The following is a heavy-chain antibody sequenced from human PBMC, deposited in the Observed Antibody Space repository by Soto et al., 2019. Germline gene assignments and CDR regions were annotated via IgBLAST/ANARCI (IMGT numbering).Heavy chain of an antibody. J-gene: IGHJ4*02. CDR1: GFTFSSYA. V-gene: IGHV3-30-3*01. Sequence: GGSLRLSCAASGFTFSSYAMHWVRQAPGKGLEWVAVISYDGSNKYYADSVKGRFTISRDNSKNTLYLQMNSLRAEDTAVYYCARVARLGDGGSYWAFFDYWGQGTLVTVSS. CDR3: ARVARLGDGGSYWAFFDY. D-gene: IGHD1-26*01. CDR2: ISYDGSNK.